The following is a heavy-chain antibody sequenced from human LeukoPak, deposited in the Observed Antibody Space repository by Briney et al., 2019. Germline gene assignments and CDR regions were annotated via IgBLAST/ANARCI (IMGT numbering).Heavy chain of an antibody. V-gene: IGHV4-30-4*08. Sequence: SQTXSLTCTVSGASINSGDYYWTWIRQPPGKGLEWIAYIYNSGSTYYNPSLRSRVAISMDTSNNRFSLRLDSVTAADTAVYFCATTARHCSEYWGQGTLVTVSS. CDR1: GASINSGDYY. CDR3: ATTARHCSEY. J-gene: IGHJ4*02. D-gene: IGHD6-6*01. CDR2: IYNSGST.